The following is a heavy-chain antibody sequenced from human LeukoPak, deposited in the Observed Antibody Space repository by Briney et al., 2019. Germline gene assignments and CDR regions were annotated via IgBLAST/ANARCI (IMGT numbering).Heavy chain of an antibody. CDR3: AREGKSAETAPG. D-gene: IGHD2-21*02. V-gene: IGHV4-4*07. J-gene: IGHJ4*02. CDR1: GGSISSYY. CDR2: IYTSGST. Sequence: SETLSLTCTVSGGSISSYYWSWIRQPAGKGLEWIGRIYTSGSTNYNPSLKSRVTMSGDTSKNQLSLKLSSVTAADTAVYYWAREGKSAETAPGWGQGTLVTVSS.